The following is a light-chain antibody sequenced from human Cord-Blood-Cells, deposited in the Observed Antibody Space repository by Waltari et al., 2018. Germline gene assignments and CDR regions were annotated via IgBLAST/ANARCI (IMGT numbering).Light chain of an antibody. CDR3: ISYACSNGV. J-gene: IGLJ3*02. Sequence: QSALTQPPSASGSPGQSVTISCTGTSSDVGGYNYVSWYQQPPGKAPNLMIYEVSKQPSGVPDRFSCSKYGNTASLTVSGLQAEAEADYSCISYACSNGVYGRDTILTAL. CDR2: EVS. V-gene: IGLV2-8*01. CDR1: SSDVGGYNY.